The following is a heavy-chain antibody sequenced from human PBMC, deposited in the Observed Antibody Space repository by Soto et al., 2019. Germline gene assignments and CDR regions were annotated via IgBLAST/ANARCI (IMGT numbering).Heavy chain of an antibody. D-gene: IGHD2-15*01. CDR1: GGTFSSYA. J-gene: IGHJ3*02. CDR3: AREGCSGGSCYSLPGRGVAAFDI. V-gene: IGHV1-69*01. Sequence: QVQLVQSGAEVKKPGSSVKVSCKASGGTFSSYAISWVRQAPGQGLEWMRGIIPIFGTANYAQKFQGRVTITADESTSTAYMELSSLRSEDTAVYYCAREGCSGGSCYSLPGRGVAAFDIWGQGTMVTVSS. CDR2: IIPIFGTA.